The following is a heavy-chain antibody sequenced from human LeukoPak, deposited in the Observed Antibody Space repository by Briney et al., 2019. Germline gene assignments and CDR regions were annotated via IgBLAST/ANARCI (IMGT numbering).Heavy chain of an antibody. CDR2: IYYSGST. V-gene: IGHV4-39*01. CDR3: ARWAYYDFWSGYYRAFDI. J-gene: IGHJ3*02. Sequence: PSETLSLTCTVSGGSISSSSYYWGWIRQPPGEGLEWIGSIYYSGSTYYNPSLKSRVTISVDTSKNQFSLKLSSVTAADTAVYYCARWAYYDFWSGYYRAFDIWGQGTMVTVSS. CDR1: GGSISSSSYY. D-gene: IGHD3-3*01.